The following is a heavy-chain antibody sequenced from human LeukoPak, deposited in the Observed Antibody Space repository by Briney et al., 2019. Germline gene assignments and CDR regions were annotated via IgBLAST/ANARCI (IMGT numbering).Heavy chain of an antibody. CDR3: ARDADIGVASADMWYDGYDM. V-gene: IGHV3-7*01. CDR2: IKQDGSQK. Sequence: GGSLRLSCAASGFTFSKYWMTWVRQAPGKGLEGVANIKQDGSQKSYADSVKGRFTISRDNTKNSGYLQMSSLRAEDTAVYYCARDADIGVASADMWYDGYDMWGQGTMVTVSS. D-gene: IGHD2-2*01. CDR1: GFTFSKYW. J-gene: IGHJ3*02.